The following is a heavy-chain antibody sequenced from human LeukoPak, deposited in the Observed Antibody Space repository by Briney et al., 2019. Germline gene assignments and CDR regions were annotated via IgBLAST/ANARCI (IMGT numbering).Heavy chain of an antibody. CDR3: ASQDGGRYLMFGYYFDY. J-gene: IGHJ4*02. V-gene: IGHV1-2*02. D-gene: IGHD1-26*01. CDR2: SNPNSGGT. Sequence: ASVKVSCKASGYTFTGYYKHWVRQAPGQGLEWMGWSNPNSGGTNYAQKFQGRVTMTRDTSISTAYMELSRLRSDDTAVYYCASQDGGRYLMFGYYFDYWGQGTLVTVSS. CDR1: GYTFTGYY.